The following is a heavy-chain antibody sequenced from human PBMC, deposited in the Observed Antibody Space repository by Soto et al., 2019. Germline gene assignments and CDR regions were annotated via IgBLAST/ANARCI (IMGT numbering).Heavy chain of an antibody. CDR3: AKQPRFLEWLLSFEYYYYMDV. Sequence: GGSLRLSCAASGFTFSSYAMSWVRQAPGKGLEWVSAISGSGGSTYYADSVKGRFTISRDNSKNTLYLQMNSLRAEDTAVYYCAKQPRFLEWLLSFEYYYYMDVWGKGTTVTVSS. D-gene: IGHD3-3*01. CDR1: GFTFSSYA. V-gene: IGHV3-23*01. J-gene: IGHJ6*03. CDR2: ISGSGGST.